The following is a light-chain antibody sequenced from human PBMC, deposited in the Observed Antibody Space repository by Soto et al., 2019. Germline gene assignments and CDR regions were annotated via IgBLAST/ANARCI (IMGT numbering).Light chain of an antibody. CDR3: QQYGSSPTT. CDR2: GAS. CDR1: QSISGT. J-gene: IGKJ1*01. V-gene: IGKV3-20*01. Sequence: DIVMTQSPATLSVSVGGRVTITCRASQSISGTLAWYQQKPGQAPRLLIYGASSRATGIPARFSGSGSGTDFTLTISRLEPEDFAVYYCQQYGSSPTTFGQGTKVDI.